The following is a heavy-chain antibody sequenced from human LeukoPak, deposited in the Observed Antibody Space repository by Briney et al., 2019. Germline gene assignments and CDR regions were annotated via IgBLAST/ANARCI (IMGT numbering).Heavy chain of an antibody. J-gene: IGHJ4*02. V-gene: IGHV3-74*03. Sequence: PGGSLRFSCAASGFTFSNHWMHWVRQAPGKGLVWVSRIDEGGSNAMYADSVKGRVSISRDNAKNTVNLQMNSLRAEDTGVYYCIRDEALWRLDYWGQGTLVTVSS. CDR3: IRDEALWRLDY. D-gene: IGHD2-21*01. CDR1: GFTFSNHW. CDR2: IDEGGSNA.